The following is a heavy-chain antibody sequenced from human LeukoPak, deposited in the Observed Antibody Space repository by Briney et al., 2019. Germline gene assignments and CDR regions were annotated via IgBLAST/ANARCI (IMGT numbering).Heavy chain of an antibody. V-gene: IGHV3-30*02. J-gene: IGHJ4*02. CDR2: IHHDGSNK. CDR3: ARVGTFYYDSSGLEIFDY. D-gene: IGHD3-22*01. Sequence: GGSLRLSCAASGFTFSSYGMHWVRQAPGKGLDWVAFIHHDGSNKYYADSVRGRFTISRDNSKNTLYLQMNSLRAEDTAVYYCARVGTFYYDSSGLEIFDYWGQGTLVTVSS. CDR1: GFTFSSYG.